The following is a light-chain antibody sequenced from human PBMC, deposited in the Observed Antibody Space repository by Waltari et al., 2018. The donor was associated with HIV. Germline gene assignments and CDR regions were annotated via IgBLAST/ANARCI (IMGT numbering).Light chain of an antibody. CDR2: WAS. J-gene: IGKJ3*01. Sequence: DIVMTQSPDSLAVSLGERATINCKSSQSVLYSSNNKNYLAWYQQKPGQPPKLLIYWASTLESGVPDRFSGSGSATDFTLTISSLQAEDVAVYYCQQYYSTPPTFGPGTKVDIK. CDR1: QSVLYSSNNKNY. V-gene: IGKV4-1*01. CDR3: QQYYSTPPT.